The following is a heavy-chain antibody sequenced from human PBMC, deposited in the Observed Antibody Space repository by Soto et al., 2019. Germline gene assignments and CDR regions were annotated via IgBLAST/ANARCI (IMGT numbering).Heavy chain of an antibody. CDR3: TTEVTMIVVVPPRL. D-gene: IGHD3-22*01. CDR1: GFTFSNAW. CDR2: IKSKTDGGTT. Sequence: VGSLRLSCAASGFTFSNAWMCWVRQAPGKGLEWVGRIKSKTDGGTTDYAAPVKGRFTISRDDSKNTLYLQMNSLKTEDTAVYYCTTEVTMIVVVPPRLWGQGTLVTGSS. J-gene: IGHJ4*02. V-gene: IGHV3-15*01.